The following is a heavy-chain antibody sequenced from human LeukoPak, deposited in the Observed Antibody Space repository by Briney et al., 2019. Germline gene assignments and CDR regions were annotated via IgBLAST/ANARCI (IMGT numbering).Heavy chain of an antibody. J-gene: IGHJ5*02. CDR1: GYTFTTYD. CDR3: ARGRGSGHKENWFDP. Sequence: ASVKVSCKASGYTFTTYDINWVPQATGQGLEWMGWMNANSGNKGYTQKFQGRVTMTRNTSISTAYMELSSLRSEDTGVYYCARGRGSGHKENWFDPWGQGTLVTVYS. D-gene: IGHD6-19*01. CDR2: MNANSGNK. V-gene: IGHV1-8*01.